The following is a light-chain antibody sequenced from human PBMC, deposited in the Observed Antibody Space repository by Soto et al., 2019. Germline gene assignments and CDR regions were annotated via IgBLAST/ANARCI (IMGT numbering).Light chain of an antibody. Sequence: QSALTQPPSASGSLGQSVTISCTGTSSDVGGYNYVSWHQQHPGKAPKLMIYEVTKRPSGVPDRFSGSKSGNTASLTVSGLQAEDDAAYYCSSFAGGSKPLLFGGGTMLAVL. V-gene: IGLV2-8*01. CDR1: SSDVGGYNY. CDR3: SSFAGGSKPLL. J-gene: IGLJ2*01. CDR2: EVT.